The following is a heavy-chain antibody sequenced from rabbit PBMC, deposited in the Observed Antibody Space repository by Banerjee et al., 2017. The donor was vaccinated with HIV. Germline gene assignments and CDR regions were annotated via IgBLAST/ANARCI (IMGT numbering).Heavy chain of an antibody. V-gene: IGHV1S47*01. Sequence: QEQLVESGGGLVQPGGSLKLSCKASGFDFSSYGVSWVRQAPGKGLEWIGYIDPVFGSTYYASWVNGRFTISSDNAQNTVDLQMNSLTAADTATYFCARGGYTYAYAGYDYNTMDAFDPWGPGTLVTVS. CDR2: IDPVFGST. CDR1: GFDFSSYG. D-gene: IGHD6-1*01. CDR3: ARGGYTYAYAGYDYNTMDAFDP. J-gene: IGHJ2*01.